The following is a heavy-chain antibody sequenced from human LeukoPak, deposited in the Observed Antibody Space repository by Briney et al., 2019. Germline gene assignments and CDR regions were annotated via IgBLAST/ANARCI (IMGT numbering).Heavy chain of an antibody. D-gene: IGHD2-15*01. Sequence: PSETLSLTCAVYGGSFSGYYWSWIRQPPGKGLEWIGSIYHSGNTYYNPSLKSRVTISVDTSKNQFSLKLSSVTAADTAVYYCARDPAAVATYYYYYYMDVWGKGTTVTVSS. CDR2: IYHSGNT. CDR1: GGSFSGYY. CDR3: ARDPAAVATYYYYYYMDV. J-gene: IGHJ6*03. V-gene: IGHV4-34*01.